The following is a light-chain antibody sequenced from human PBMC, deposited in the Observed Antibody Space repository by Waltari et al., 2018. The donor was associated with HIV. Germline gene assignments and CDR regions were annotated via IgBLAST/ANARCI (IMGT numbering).Light chain of an antibody. V-gene: IGLV2-23*02. Sequence: QSALTQPASVSGSPGQSITISCTGTSNDVGYYNLVSWYQQDPGKAPKVMRYVVSKRPSVVSNRFSGSKSGNTASLTISGLQAEDEADYYCGSYAGSNAYVFGIGTKVTVL. CDR1: SNDVGYYNL. CDR2: VVS. CDR3: GSYAGSNAYV. J-gene: IGLJ1*01.